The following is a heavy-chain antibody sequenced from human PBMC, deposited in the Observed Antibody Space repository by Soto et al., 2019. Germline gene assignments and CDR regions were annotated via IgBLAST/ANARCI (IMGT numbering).Heavy chain of an antibody. Sequence: EVQLLQSGGGLVQPGGSQRLSCVASGFTFSKYGMSWVRQSPGEGLEYVSTISGGGDTTNYADPAKGRFTISRDKSKNMVKKQMNNCRAEGPAVYYCAKGVVYCSGAGFNTGAFDIWVQEIMVIVSS. CDR3: AKGVVYCSGAGFNTGAFDI. CDR2: ISGGGDTT. CDR1: GFTFSKYG. D-gene: IGHD2-15*01. J-gene: IGHJ3*02. V-gene: IGHV3-23*01.